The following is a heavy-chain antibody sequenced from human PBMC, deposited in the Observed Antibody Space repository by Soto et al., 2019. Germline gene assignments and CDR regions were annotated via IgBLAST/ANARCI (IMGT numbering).Heavy chain of an antibody. V-gene: IGHV5-10-1*01. J-gene: IGHJ6*02. Sequence: GESLKISCQASGDNFGDNFTSYWVTWMRQVPGKGLEWKGRIAPGDSHTNYSPSFEGHVTISADKSIRTAYMRWNSLKTSDTAIYYCSTGVSCTRYMCPFYNYGLDVWGQGTTVTVSS. CDR2: IAPGDSHT. D-gene: IGHD3-16*02. CDR3: STGVSCTRYMCPFYNYGLDV. CDR1: GDNFGDNFTSYW.